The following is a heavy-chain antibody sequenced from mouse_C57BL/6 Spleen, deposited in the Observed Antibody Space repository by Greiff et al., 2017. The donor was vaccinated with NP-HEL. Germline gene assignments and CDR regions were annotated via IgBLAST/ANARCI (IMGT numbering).Heavy chain of an antibody. J-gene: IGHJ4*01. D-gene: IGHD2-3*01. Sequence: QVQLQQSGAELVRPGASVTLSYKASGYTFTDYEMHWVKQTPVHGLEWIGAIDPETGGTAYNQKFKGKAILTADKSSSTAYMELRSLTSEDSAVYYCTRWWLLREGAMDYWGQGTSVTVSS. CDR2: IDPETGGT. V-gene: IGHV1-15*01. CDR1: GYTFTDYE. CDR3: TRWWLLREGAMDY.